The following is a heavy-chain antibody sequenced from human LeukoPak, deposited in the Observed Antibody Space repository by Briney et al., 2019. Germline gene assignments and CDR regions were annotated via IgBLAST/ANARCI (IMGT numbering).Heavy chain of an antibody. CDR2: INHSGST. V-gene: IGHV4-34*01. D-gene: IGHD1-26*01. J-gene: IGHJ4*02. CDR3: ARGGVGATHY. CDR1: GGSFSGYY. Sequence: PSETLSLTCAVYGGSFSGYYWSWIRQPPGKGLEWIGEINHSGSTNYNPSLKSRVTISVDTSKNQFSLKLSSVTAADTAVYYCARGGVGATHYWGQGTLVTVSS.